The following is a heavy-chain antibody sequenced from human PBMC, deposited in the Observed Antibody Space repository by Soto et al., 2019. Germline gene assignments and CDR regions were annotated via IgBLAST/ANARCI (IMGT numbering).Heavy chain of an antibody. CDR2: LSLDGKVK. D-gene: IGHD1-1*01. Sequence: QVRLVESGGGVVQPGGSLRLSCAASGFTLRTYPMHWLRQTPGKGLEWLTVLSLDGKVKHYADSVGGRFTISRDISENTLYLQMNSLRGEDTAVYYCARDPLRGSPDYFDHWGQGTLVTVSS. CDR3: ARDPLRGSPDYFDH. J-gene: IGHJ4*02. CDR1: GFTLRTYP. V-gene: IGHV3-30*04.